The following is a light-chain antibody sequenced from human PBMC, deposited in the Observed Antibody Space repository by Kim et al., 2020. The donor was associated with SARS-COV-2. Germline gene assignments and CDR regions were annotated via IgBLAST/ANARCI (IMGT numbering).Light chain of an antibody. J-gene: IGLJ3*02. CDR2: DVS. Sequence: GQSVTISCTGTSSDVGGSNYVSWYQQPPGKAPKLMIYDVSKRPSGVPDRFSGSKSGNTASLTISGLQAEDEADYYCCSYAGSYTWVFGGGTKLTVL. V-gene: IGLV2-11*01. CDR3: CSYAGSYTWV. CDR1: SSDVGGSNY.